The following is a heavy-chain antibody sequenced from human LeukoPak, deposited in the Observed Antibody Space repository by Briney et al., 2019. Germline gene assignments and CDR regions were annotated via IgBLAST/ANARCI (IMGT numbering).Heavy chain of an antibody. V-gene: IGHV3-48*03. J-gene: IGHJ5*02. CDR1: GFTFSSYE. CDR2: ISSSGSTI. D-gene: IGHD4-17*01. CDR3: VRAGSTVTTRFDP. Sequence: GGSLRLSCAASGFTFSSYEMNWVRQAPGKGLEWVSYISSSGSTIYYADSVKGRFTISRDNAKNSLYLQMNSLTSEDTAVYYCVRAGSTVTTRFDPWGQGTQVTVSS.